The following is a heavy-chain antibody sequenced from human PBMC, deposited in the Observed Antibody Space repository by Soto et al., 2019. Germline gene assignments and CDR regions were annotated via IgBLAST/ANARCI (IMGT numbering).Heavy chain of an antibody. D-gene: IGHD6-13*01. J-gene: IGHJ5*02. CDR1: GFTFSSYS. Sequence: VQVVESGGGLAQPGGSLRLSCAASGFTFSSYSMNWVRQAPGKGLEWIAYISFGSDTLYYADSVKGRFTISRDNAKNSLYLQMNSLRDEDTAVYYCARDNGIAGSFDPWGQGTLVIVSS. CDR3: ARDNGIAGSFDP. V-gene: IGHV3-48*02. CDR2: ISFGSDTL.